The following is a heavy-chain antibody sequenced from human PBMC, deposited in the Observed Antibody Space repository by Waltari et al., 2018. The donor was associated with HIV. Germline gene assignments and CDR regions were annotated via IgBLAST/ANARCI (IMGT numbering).Heavy chain of an antibody. Sequence: QVQLVQSGAEVKKPGASVTVSCKASGYTFTGYYMPWVRQAPGPGLEWKGWINPNSGGTKYAQKCQGRGTMTRDTAISTANMEMRRLRSDDAAVYYCARPADVITFGGGAYYVDYWGQGTLVTVSS. J-gene: IGHJ4*02. CDR2: INPNSGGT. CDR3: ARPADVITFGGGAYYVDY. V-gene: IGHV1-2*02. D-gene: IGHD3-16*01. CDR1: GYTFTGYY.